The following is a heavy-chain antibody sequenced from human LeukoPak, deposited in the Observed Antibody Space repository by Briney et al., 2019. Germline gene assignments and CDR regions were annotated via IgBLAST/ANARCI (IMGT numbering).Heavy chain of an antibody. Sequence: PSETLSLTCTVSGGSISSYYWSWIRQPPGKGLEWIGYIYYSGSTNYNPSLKSRVTISVDTSKNQFSLKLSSVTAADTAVYYCARRVGYCSGGSCYEGGFDYWGQGTLVTVSS. CDR3: ARRVGYCSGGSCYEGGFDY. J-gene: IGHJ4*02. CDR1: GGSISSYY. D-gene: IGHD2-15*01. CDR2: IYYSGST. V-gene: IGHV4-59*08.